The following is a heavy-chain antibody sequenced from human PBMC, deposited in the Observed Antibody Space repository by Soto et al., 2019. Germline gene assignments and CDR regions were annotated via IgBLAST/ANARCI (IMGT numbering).Heavy chain of an antibody. V-gene: IGHV3-30-3*01. CDR2: ISYDGSNK. D-gene: IGHD5-12*01. Sequence: GGSLRLSCAASGFTFSSYAMHWVRQAPGKGLEWVAVISYDGSNKYYADSVKGRFTISRDNSKNTLYLQMNSLRAEDTAVYYCARDSSGYGADNWFDPWGQGTLVTV. CDR3: ARDSSGYGADNWFDP. J-gene: IGHJ5*02. CDR1: GFTFSSYA.